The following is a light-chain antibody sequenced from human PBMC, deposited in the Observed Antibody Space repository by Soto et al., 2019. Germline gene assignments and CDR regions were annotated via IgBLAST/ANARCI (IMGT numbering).Light chain of an antibody. CDR2: YDT. J-gene: IGLJ2*01. V-gene: IGLV3-21*04. CDR3: QVLDRSSDLVL. CDR1: NIRSYS. Sequence: SYELTQPPSVSVAPGKTARITCESTNIRSYSVHWYLLRPGQAPVLVISYDTDRASGISERFSGSNSGNTATLTISRVEVGDEAAYYCQVLDRSSDLVLFGGGTTLTVL.